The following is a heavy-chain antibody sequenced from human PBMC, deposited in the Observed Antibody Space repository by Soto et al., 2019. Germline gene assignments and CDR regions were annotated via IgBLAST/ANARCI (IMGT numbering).Heavy chain of an antibody. Sequence: QVQLVQSGTEVKKLGSSVKVSCKASGGSFRSYTITWVRQAPGQGLEWIGRIIPILGMAEYAKKFQGRVTITADIFTNTTFMDLRSLRSENTAVYYCATVGGESVFGWLDPWGQGTLVTVSS. CDR1: GGSFRSYT. D-gene: IGHD2-15*01. CDR2: IIPILGMA. CDR3: ATVGGESVFGWLDP. J-gene: IGHJ5*02. V-gene: IGHV1-69*02.